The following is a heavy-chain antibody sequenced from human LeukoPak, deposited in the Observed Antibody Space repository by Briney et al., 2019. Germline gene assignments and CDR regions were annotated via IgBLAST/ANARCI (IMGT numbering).Heavy chain of an antibody. J-gene: IGHJ4*02. V-gene: IGHV3-53*01. CDR1: GFTVSSNY. CDR2: IYSGGST. Sequence: GGSLRLSCAASGFTVSSNYMSWVRQAPGKGLEWVSVIYSGGSTYYADSVKGRFTISRDNSKNTLYLQMNSLRAEDTAVYYCARDIAAAGYFDYWGQGTLVTISS. CDR3: ARDIAAAGYFDY. D-gene: IGHD6-13*01.